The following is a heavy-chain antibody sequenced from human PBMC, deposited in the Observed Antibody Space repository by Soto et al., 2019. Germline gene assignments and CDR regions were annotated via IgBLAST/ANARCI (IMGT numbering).Heavy chain of an antibody. CDR3: ARDRAPFSCSGGSCYYWFDP. CDR1: GGTFSSYA. V-gene: IGHV1-69*01. Sequence: QVQLVQSGAEVKKPGSSVKVSCKASGGTFSSYAISWVRQAPGQGLEWLEGIIPIFGTANYAQQFQGRVTITADESTSTAYMELSSLRCEDTAVYYCARDRAPFSCSGGSCYYWFDPWGQGTLVTVSS. D-gene: IGHD2-15*01. CDR2: IIPIFGTA. J-gene: IGHJ5*02.